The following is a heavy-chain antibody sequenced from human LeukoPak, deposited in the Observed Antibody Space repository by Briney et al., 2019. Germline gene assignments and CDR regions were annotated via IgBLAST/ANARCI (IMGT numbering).Heavy chain of an antibody. Sequence: GGSLRLSCAASGFTFSNAWMCWVRQAPGKGLEWVGRIKSKTDGGTTDYAAPVKGRFTISRDDSKNTLYLQMNSLKTEDTAVYYCTTDPADSKYYYYYGMDVWGQGTTVTVSS. CDR1: GFTFSNAW. CDR3: TTDPADSKYYYYYGMDV. CDR2: IKSKTDGGTT. V-gene: IGHV3-15*01. D-gene: IGHD2-15*01. J-gene: IGHJ6*02.